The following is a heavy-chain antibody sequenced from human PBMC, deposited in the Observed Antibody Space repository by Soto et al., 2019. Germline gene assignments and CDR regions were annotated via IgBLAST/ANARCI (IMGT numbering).Heavy chain of an antibody. V-gene: IGHV4-34*01. J-gene: IGHJ5*02. D-gene: IGHD1-1*01. CDR3: ARGGTGRFLPRQLFPYES. Sequence: SETLSLTCAVYNGSFSGYYWSWIRQTPGKGLEWLGEINHNGMTDYHLSLKSRLTISVDTTKNQFSLKLSSVTAADTAVYYCARGGTGRFLPRQLFPYESWGQGTRVTVSS. CDR2: INHNGMT. CDR1: NGSFSGYY.